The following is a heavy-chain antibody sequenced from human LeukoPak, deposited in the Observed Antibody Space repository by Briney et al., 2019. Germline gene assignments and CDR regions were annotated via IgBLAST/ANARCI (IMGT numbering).Heavy chain of an antibody. D-gene: IGHD6-13*01. CDR2: IYHSGST. J-gene: IGHJ1*01. CDR3: ARVAAAAGTVYFQH. Sequence: TSETLSLTCTVSGGSISSSSYYWGWIRQPPGKGLEWIGEIYHSGSTNYNPSLKSRVTISVDKSKNQFSLKLSSVTAADTAVYYCARVAAAAGTVYFQHWGQGTLVTVSS. CDR1: GGSISSSSYY. V-gene: IGHV4-39*07.